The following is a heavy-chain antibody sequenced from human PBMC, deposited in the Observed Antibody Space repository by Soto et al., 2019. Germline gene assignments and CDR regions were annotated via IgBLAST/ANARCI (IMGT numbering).Heavy chain of an antibody. CDR1: GGSISSYY. V-gene: IGHV4-4*07. J-gene: IGHJ4*02. CDR2: IYTSGST. CDR3: ARDLGITMIGTGFDY. Sequence: SETLSLTCTVSGGSISSYYWSWIRQPAGKGLEWIGRIYTSGSTSYNPSLKSRVTMSVDTSKNQFSLKLSSVTAADTAVYYCARDLGITMIGTGFDYWGQGTLVTVSS. D-gene: IGHD3-22*01.